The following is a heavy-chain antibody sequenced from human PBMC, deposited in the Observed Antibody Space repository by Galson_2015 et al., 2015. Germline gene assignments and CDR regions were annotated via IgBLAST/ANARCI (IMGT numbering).Heavy chain of an antibody. CDR1: GFTFSSYA. CDR2: IWYDGSNK. Sequence: SLRLSCAASGFTFSSYAMSWVRQAPGKGLEWVAAIWYDGSNKYYADSVKGRFTIPRDNSKNTLYLQMNSLRAEDTAVYYCASEAAAGTGYNWFDPWGQGTLVTVSS. CDR3: ASEAAAGTGYNWFDP. J-gene: IGHJ5*02. V-gene: IGHV3-33*08. D-gene: IGHD6-13*01.